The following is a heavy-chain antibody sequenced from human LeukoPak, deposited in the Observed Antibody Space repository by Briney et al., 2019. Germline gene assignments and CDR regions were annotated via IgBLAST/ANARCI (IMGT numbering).Heavy chain of an antibody. CDR3: ATASEPRYYYGSGSYHNWFDP. D-gene: IGHD3-10*01. Sequence: ASVKVSCKVSGYTLAELSMHWVRQAPGKGLEWMGGFDPEDGETIYAQKFRGRVTMTEDTSTDTAYMELGSLRSEDTAVYYCATASEPRYYYGSGSYHNWFDPWGQGTLVTVSS. V-gene: IGHV1-24*01. J-gene: IGHJ5*02. CDR1: GYTLAELS. CDR2: FDPEDGET.